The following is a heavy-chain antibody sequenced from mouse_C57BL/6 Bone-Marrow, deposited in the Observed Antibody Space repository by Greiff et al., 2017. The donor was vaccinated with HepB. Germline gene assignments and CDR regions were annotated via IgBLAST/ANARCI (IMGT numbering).Heavy chain of an antibody. CDR3: TSYGYDGYDY. V-gene: IGHV14-1*01. Sequence: EVQLQQSGAELVRPGASVKLSCTASGFNIKDYYMHWVKQRPEQGLEWIGRIDPEDGDTEYAPKFQGKATLTADTSSNTAYLQLSSLTSEATAVYYCTSYGYDGYDYWGQGTTLTVSS. CDR1: GFNIKDYY. CDR2: IDPEDGDT. D-gene: IGHD2-2*01. J-gene: IGHJ2*01.